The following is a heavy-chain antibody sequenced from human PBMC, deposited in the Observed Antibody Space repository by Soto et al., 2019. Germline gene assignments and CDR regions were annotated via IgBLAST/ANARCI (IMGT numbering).Heavy chain of an antibody. D-gene: IGHD5-18*01. CDR1: GGSFPYT. Sequence: QMHLVQSGAEVKKPGSSVKVACKASGGSFPYTLSWVRQAPGQGLEWLGGIIPIFGTTNYAQTFQGRVTIHADEYTKTAYIELSSLRSEDPAVYYGARLHSNGTYGMDVLGQGTTVTVSS. CDR2: IIPIFGTT. V-gene: IGHV1-69*01. J-gene: IGHJ6*02. CDR3: ARLHSNGTYGMDV.